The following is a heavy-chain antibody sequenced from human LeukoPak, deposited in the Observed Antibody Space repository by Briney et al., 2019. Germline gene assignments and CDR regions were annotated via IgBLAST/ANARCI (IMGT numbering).Heavy chain of an antibody. CDR1: GGSISSYY. D-gene: IGHD1-1*01. Sequence: PSETLSLTCTVSGGSISSYYWSWIRQPPGKGLEWIGYIYYSGSTNYSPSLKSRVTISVDTSKNQFSLKLSSVTAADTAVYYCAREARYVRDYYFDYWGQGTLVTVSS. V-gene: IGHV4-59*12. CDR3: AREARYVRDYYFDY. J-gene: IGHJ4*02. CDR2: IYYSGST.